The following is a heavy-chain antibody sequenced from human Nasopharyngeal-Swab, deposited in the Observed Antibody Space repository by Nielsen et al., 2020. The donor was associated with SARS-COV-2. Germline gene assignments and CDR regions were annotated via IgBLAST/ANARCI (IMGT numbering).Heavy chain of an antibody. J-gene: IGHJ4*02. CDR2: IRGDGSQR. V-gene: IGHV3-7*05. Sequence: GESLKISCAASGFTFSNFWMSWVRQAPGKGLEWVANIRGDGSQRNYVDSVKGRFTISRDNPNNSLYLQMNSLRVEDTAVYYCALAGYYRFDSWGQGSLVTVSS. CDR3: ALAGYYRFDS. D-gene: IGHD3-9*01. CDR1: GFTFSNFW.